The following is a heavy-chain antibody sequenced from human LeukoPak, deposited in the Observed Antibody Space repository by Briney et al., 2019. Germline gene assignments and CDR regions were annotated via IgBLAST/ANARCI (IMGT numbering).Heavy chain of an antibody. CDR2: INPKSGGT. Sequence: ASVKVSCKASGYTFTDYYVQWVRQTPGQGLEWVGWINPKSGGTNYAQNFQGRVTMTRDTSINTAHMALTRLRSDDMAVYYCARSWGDSSGHYTHLDFWGQGTLVTVSS. CDR3: ARSWGDSSGHYTHLDF. J-gene: IGHJ4*02. D-gene: IGHD3-22*01. V-gene: IGHV1-2*02. CDR1: GYTFTDYY.